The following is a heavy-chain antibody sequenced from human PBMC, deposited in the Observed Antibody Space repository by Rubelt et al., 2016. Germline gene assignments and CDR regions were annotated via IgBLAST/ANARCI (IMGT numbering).Heavy chain of an antibody. J-gene: IGHJ4*02. CDR1: GFTFSSYG. D-gene: IGHD1-1*01. Sequence: GFTFSSYGMHWVRQAPGKGLEWVAVISYDGSNKYYADSVKGRFTISRDNSKNTLYLQMNSLRAEDTAVYYCAKGERHYYFDYWGQGTLVTVSS. V-gene: IGHV3-30*18. CDR3: AKGERHYYFDY. CDR2: ISYDGSNK.